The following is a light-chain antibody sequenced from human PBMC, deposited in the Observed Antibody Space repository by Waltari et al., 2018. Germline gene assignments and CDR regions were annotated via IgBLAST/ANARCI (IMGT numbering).Light chain of an antibody. V-gene: IGKV2-28*01. CDR1: QSLLHSNGYNY. J-gene: IGKJ2*01. CDR2: LVS. Sequence: EIVVTKSPLSLPVTHGEPASTSCRSSQSLLHSNGYNYLDWYLQKPGQSPQLLIYLVSTRVSGVPDRFSGSGSGTDFTLKINRVEAEDVGVYYCMQALQTPRTFGQGTKLEIK. CDR3: MQALQTPRT.